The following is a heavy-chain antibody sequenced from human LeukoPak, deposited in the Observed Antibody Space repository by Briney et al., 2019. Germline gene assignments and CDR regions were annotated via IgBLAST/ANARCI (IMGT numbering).Heavy chain of an antibody. CDR1: GYTFTGYY. Sequence: GASVKVSCKASGYTFTGYYMHWVRQAPGQGLEWMGWINPNSGGTNYAQKFQGRVTMTRDTSISTAYMELSRLRSDDTAVYYCARGVAGYCSGGSCDPHDYWGQGTLVTVSS. J-gene: IGHJ4*02. CDR2: INPNSGGT. CDR3: ARGVAGYCSGGSCDPHDY. D-gene: IGHD2-15*01. V-gene: IGHV1-2*02.